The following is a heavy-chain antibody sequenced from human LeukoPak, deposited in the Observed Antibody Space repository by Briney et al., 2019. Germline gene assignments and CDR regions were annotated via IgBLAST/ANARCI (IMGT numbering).Heavy chain of an antibody. CDR1: GGSISSGGYY. D-gene: IGHD1-14*01. Sequence: SETLSLTCTVSGGSISSGGYYWSWIRQHPGKGLEWIGYIYYSGSTYYNPSLKSRVTISVDTSKNQFSLKLSSVTAADTAVYYCARANSGNHDYWGQGTLVTVSS. CDR2: IYYSGST. CDR3: ARANSGNHDY. J-gene: IGHJ4*02. V-gene: IGHV4-31*03.